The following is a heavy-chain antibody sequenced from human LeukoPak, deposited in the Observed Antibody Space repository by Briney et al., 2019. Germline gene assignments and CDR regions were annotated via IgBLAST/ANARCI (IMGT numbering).Heavy chain of an antibody. J-gene: IGHJ4*02. CDR1: GFTFRSYA. CDR2: ISGSGGST. Sequence: GGSLRLSCAASGFTFRSYAMSWVRQAPGKGLEWVSAISGSGGSTYYADSVKGRFTISRDNSKNTLYLQMNSLRAEDTAVYYCAKDDSYDSSGYHDPFGDYWGQGTLVTVSS. CDR3: AKDDSYDSSGYHDPFGDY. D-gene: IGHD3-22*01. V-gene: IGHV3-23*01.